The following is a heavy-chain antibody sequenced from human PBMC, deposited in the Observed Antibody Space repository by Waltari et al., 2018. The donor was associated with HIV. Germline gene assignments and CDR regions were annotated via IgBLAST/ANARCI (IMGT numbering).Heavy chain of an antibody. V-gene: IGHV3-7*01. CDR1: GFTFPTSW. CDR2: IKDDGSEK. J-gene: IGHJ6*02. Sequence: EVQLMESGGGLVQSGGSLRLSCAASGFTFPTSWVSWVRQTPGKGLEWVAYIKDDGSEKYYMGSVKGRFTISRDNAKNSMFLQMNSLRAEDTAVYYCARIGTFPHNYAIDFWGQGTTVTVSS. D-gene: IGHD1-26*01. CDR3: ARIGTFPHNYAIDF.